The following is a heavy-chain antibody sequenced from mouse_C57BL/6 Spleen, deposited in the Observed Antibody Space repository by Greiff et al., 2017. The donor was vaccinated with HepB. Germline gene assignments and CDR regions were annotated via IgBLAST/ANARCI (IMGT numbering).Heavy chain of an antibody. CDR1: GYTFTSYW. V-gene: IGHV1-69*01. CDR2: IDPSDSYT. J-gene: IGHJ2*01. CDR3: ARFKAYYSNLYYFDY. D-gene: IGHD2-5*01. Sequence: QVQLKQPGAELVMPGASVKLSCKASGYTFTSYWMHWVKQRPGQGLEWIGAIDPSDSYTNYNQKFKGKSTLTVDKSSSTAYMQLSSLTSEDSAVYYCARFKAYYSNLYYFDYWGQGTTLTVSS.